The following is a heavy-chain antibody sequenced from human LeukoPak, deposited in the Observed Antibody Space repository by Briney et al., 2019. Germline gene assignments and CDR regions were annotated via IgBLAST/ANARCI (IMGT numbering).Heavy chain of an antibody. CDR1: GFTFSTYW. V-gene: IGHV3-7*02. D-gene: IGHD6-13*01. CDR2: INPDGSEK. CDR3: ARRSGIGYSSFIFDY. Sequence: TGGSLRLSCAASGFTFSTYWMSWVRQAPGKGLDWVANINPDGSEKFYVDSVKGRFTISRDNAKNSLYLQMNGLRAEDTAVYYCARRSGIGYSSFIFDYWGQGTLVTVSS. J-gene: IGHJ4*02.